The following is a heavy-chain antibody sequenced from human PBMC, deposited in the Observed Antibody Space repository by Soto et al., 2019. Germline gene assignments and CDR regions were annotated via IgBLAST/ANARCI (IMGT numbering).Heavy chain of an antibody. CDR2: ISGSGGST. CDR3: AKGRTGTTWNYFDY. V-gene: IGHV3-23*01. J-gene: IGHJ4*02. Sequence: GGSLRLSCAASGFTFSSYGMSWVRQSPGKGLEWVSAISGSGGSTYYADSVKGRFTISRDNSKNTLYLQMNSLRAEDTAIYYCAKGRTGTTWNYFDYWGQGTLVTVSS. D-gene: IGHD1-7*01. CDR1: GFTFSSYG.